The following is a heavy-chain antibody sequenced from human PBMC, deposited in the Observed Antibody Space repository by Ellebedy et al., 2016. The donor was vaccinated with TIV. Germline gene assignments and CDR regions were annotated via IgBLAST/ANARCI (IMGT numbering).Heavy chain of an antibody. Sequence: GSLRLSCAVSGDSISNGFWWSWVRQPPGKGLEWIGAVYHRGNTNYNQSLKSRATISVDKSQNQFSLMLTSATAADTAVYYCVRHPLRGIDCGYFVDAWGPGNPVTVSS. CDR1: GDSISNGFW. CDR2: VYHRGNT. V-gene: IGHV4-4*02. J-gene: IGHJ5*02. CDR3: VRHPLRGIDCGYFVDA. D-gene: IGHD6-25*01.